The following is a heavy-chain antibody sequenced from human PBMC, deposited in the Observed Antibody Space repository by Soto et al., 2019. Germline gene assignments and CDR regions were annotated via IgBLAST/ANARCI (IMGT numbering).Heavy chain of an antibody. CDR3: ARDFYDFWSGYYTGWYYYYGMDV. Sequence: GGSLRLSCAASGFTFSSYAMHWVRQAPGKGLEWVAVISYDGSNKYYADSVKGRFTISRDNSKNTLYLQMNSLRAEDTAVYYCARDFYDFWSGYYTGWYYYYGMDVWGQGTTVTVSS. V-gene: IGHV3-30-3*01. CDR1: GFTFSSYA. CDR2: ISYDGSNK. D-gene: IGHD3-3*01. J-gene: IGHJ6*02.